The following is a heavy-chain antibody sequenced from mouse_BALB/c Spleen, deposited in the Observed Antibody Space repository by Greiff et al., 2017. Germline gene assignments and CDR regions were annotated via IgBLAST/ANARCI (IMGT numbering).Heavy chain of an antibody. V-gene: IGHV5-6-4*01. J-gene: IGHJ4*01. CDR3: TSGYGNYYAMDD. Sequence: EVKLLESGGGLVKPGGSLKLSCAASGFTFSSYTMSWVRQTPEKRLEWVATISSGGSYTYYPDSVKGRFTISRDNAYNTLYLQMSSLKSEDTAMYYCTSGYGNYYAMDDWGQGTSVTVSS. D-gene: IGHD2-1*01. CDR2: ISSGGSYT. CDR1: GFTFSSYT.